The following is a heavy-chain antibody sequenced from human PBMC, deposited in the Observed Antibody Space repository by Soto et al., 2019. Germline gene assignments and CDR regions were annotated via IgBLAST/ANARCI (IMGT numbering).Heavy chain of an antibody. V-gene: IGHV1-69*01. CDR2: IIPIFGTA. D-gene: IGHD6-19*01. J-gene: IGHJ5*02. CDR3: ARELERQWLVRCDNWFDP. CDR1: GGTFSSYA. Sequence: QVQLVQSGAEVKKPGSSVKVSCKASGGTFSSYAISWVRQAPGQGLEWMGGIIPIFGTANYAQKFQGRVTITADESTSTAYMELSSLRSEDTAVYYCARELERQWLVRCDNWFDPWGQGTLVTVSS.